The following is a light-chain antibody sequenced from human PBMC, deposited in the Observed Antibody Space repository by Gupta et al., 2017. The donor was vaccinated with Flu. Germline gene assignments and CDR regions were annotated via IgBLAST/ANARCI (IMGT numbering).Light chain of an antibody. Sequence: DIVLTQSPLSLPVTPGDTASISCRSSQSLLHSNGYNYLDWYLQKPGQSPQLLIYLGSNRASGVPDRFSGSGSGTDFTLKISRVEAEDVGVYYCMQALQTPFTFGGGTKVEIK. J-gene: IGKJ4*01. CDR2: LGS. CDR3: MQALQTPFT. CDR1: QSLLHSNGYNY. V-gene: IGKV2-28*01.